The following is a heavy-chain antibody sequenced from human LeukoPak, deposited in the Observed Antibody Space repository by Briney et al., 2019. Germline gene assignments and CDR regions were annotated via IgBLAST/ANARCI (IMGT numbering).Heavy chain of an antibody. V-gene: IGHV1-2*02. CDR1: GYSFTAYY. CDR2: INLYNGAT. J-gene: IGHJ4*02. D-gene: IGHD1-14*01. CDR3: ASWAGGNEPVASFDY. Sequence: ASVKVSCKPTGYSFTAYYIFWMRQAPGQGLECVGGINLYNGATKYAQRFQSRVTMTRDTSISTAYMELSRLRSDDTATYYCASWAGGNEPVASFDYWGQGTLVTVSS.